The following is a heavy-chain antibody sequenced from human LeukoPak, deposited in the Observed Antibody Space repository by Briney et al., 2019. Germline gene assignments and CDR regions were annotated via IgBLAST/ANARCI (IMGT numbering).Heavy chain of an antibody. Sequence: GKSLRLSCAASGFTFSSYGMHWVRQAPGKGLEWVAVIYYDGSNEQYTDSVKGRFTISRDNSKNTLYLQMNSLRAEDTAVYYCAREGTSQQLVPPYFDYWGQGTLVTVSS. J-gene: IGHJ4*02. CDR2: IYYDGSNE. V-gene: IGHV3-30*03. D-gene: IGHD6-13*01. CDR3: AREGTSQQLVPPYFDY. CDR1: GFTFSSYG.